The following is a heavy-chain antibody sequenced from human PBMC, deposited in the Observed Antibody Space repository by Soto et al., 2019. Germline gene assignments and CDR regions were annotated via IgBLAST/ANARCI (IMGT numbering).Heavy chain of an antibody. D-gene: IGHD3-16*02. CDR3: AKPPGVITFGGVIAPVAFDI. CDR1: GFTFSLYA. CDR2: ISGSGGST. V-gene: IGHV3-23*01. J-gene: IGHJ3*02. Sequence: EVQLLESGGGLVQPGGSLRLSCAASGFTFSLYAMSWVRQAPGKGLEWVSAISGSGGSTYYADSVKGRFTISRDNSKNTLFLRVNSLRAEDTAVYYCAKPPGVITFGGVIAPVAFDIWGQGTMVTVSS.